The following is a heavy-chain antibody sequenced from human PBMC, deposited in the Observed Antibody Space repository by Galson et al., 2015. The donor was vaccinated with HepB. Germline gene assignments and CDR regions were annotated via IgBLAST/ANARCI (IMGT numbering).Heavy chain of an antibody. CDR2: IIPIFGTA. CDR3: ARDLGGRGSAGVSSTGLGDNWFDP. Sequence: SVKVSCKASGGTFSSYAISWVRQAPGQGLEWVGGIIPIFGTANYAQKFQGRVTITADESTSTAYMELSSLRSEDTAVYYCARDLGGRGSAGVSSTGLGDNWFDPWGQGTLVTVSS. D-gene: IGHD3-16*01. J-gene: IGHJ5*02. V-gene: IGHV1-69*13. CDR1: GGTFSSYA.